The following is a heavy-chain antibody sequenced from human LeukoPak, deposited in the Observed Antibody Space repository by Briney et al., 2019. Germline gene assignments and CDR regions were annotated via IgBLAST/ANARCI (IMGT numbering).Heavy chain of an antibody. Sequence: ASVKVSCKASGYTFTSYGISWVRQAPGQGLEWMGWISAYNGNTGYAQKFQGRVTMTRSTSISTAYMELSSLRFEDTAVYYCTRSMRNGHIDYWGQGTLVTVSS. CDR1: GYTFTSYG. CDR3: TRSMRNGHIDY. D-gene: IGHD2-21*01. CDR2: ISAYNGNT. V-gene: IGHV1-18*01. J-gene: IGHJ4*02.